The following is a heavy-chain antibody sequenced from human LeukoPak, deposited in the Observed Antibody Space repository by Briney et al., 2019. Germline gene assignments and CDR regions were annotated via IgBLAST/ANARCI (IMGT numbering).Heavy chain of an antibody. V-gene: IGHV4-59*01. D-gene: IGHD2-15*01. CDR1: GGSIKSNY. CDR3: ARETSGGWFDP. Sequence: SETLSLTCTVSGGSIKSNYWSWIRQPPGKGLEWIGYRYNGGITNYNPSLKSRVTISLDTSKNQISLKLNSVTAADTAVYYCARETSGGWFDPWGQGTLVTVSS. J-gene: IGHJ5*02. CDR2: RYNGGIT.